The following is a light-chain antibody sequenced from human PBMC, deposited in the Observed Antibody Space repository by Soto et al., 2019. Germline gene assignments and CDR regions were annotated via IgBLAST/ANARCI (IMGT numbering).Light chain of an antibody. Sequence: QSALTQPPSASGSPGQSVTISCTGTSSDVGGYNYVSWYQQHPGKAPKLMLYEVNKRPSGVPDRFSGSKSGNTASLTVSGLQAEDEADYYSSSSAGSNLSSVFGGGTKVTVL. CDR2: EVN. CDR3: SSSAGSNLSSV. CDR1: SSDVGGYNY. J-gene: IGLJ2*01. V-gene: IGLV2-8*01.